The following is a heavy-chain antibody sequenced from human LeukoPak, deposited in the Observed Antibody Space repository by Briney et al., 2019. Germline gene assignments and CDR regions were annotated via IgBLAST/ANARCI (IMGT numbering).Heavy chain of an antibody. Sequence: SETLSLTCTVSGYSITSGYYWGWIRQPPGKGLEWIGSIYHSGSTFYNPSLKSRVTISVDTSKNQFSLKLSSVTTADTAVYYCARDQDYYGSGSYGPDYWGQGTLVTVSS. CDR3: ARDQDYYGSGSYGPDY. CDR1: GYSITSGYY. CDR2: IYHSGST. D-gene: IGHD3-10*01. V-gene: IGHV4-38-2*02. J-gene: IGHJ4*02.